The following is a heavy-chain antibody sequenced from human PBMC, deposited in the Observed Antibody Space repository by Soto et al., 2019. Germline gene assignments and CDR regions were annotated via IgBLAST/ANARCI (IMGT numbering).Heavy chain of an antibody. D-gene: IGHD3-3*01. Sequence: LSLTCGVYGGSFRNYYWIWVRQPPGKGLEWIGEVNHSGEATYNPSLQSRITISLDTSNNQFSLKMTSVTAADTAIYYCATRITVFGLLIPPFDPWGQGTQVTVSS. CDR1: GGSFRNYY. J-gene: IGHJ5*02. CDR2: VNHSGEA. V-gene: IGHV4-34*01. CDR3: ATRITVFGLLIPPFDP.